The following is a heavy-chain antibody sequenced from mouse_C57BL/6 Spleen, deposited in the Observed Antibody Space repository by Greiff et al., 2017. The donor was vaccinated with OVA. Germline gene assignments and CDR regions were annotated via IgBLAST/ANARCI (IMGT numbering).Heavy chain of an antibody. Sequence: QVQLQQPGAELVKPGASVKMSCKASGYTFTSYWISWVKQRTGQGLEWIGEIYPRSGNTYYNEKFKGKATLTADKSSSTAYMELRSLTSEDSAVYFCARSYGNYEAMDYWGQGTSVTVSS. CDR1: GYTFTSYW. V-gene: IGHV1-81*01. CDR2: IYPRSGNT. D-gene: IGHD2-10*02. CDR3: ARSYGNYEAMDY. J-gene: IGHJ4*01.